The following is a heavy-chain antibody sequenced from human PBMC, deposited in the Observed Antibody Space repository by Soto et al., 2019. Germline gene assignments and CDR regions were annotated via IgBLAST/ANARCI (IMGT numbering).Heavy chain of an antibody. CDR1: GGSISSSSYY. J-gene: IGHJ4*02. D-gene: IGHD6-13*01. CDR2: IYYSGST. CDR3: ARGFQPRAAAGQQFDY. V-gene: IGHV4-39*01. Sequence: QLQLQESGPGLVKPSETLSLTCTVSGGSISSSSYYWGWIRQPPGKGLEWIGSIYYSGSTYYNPSLKSRVTISVDTSKNQFSLKLSSVTAADTAVYYCARGFQPRAAAGQQFDYWGQGTLVTVSS.